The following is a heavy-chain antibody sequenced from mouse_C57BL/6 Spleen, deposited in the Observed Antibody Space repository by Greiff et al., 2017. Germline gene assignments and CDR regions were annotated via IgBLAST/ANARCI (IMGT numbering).Heavy chain of an antibody. Sequence: QVQLQQSGPELVKPGASVKISCKASGYAFSSPWMNWVKQRPGKGLEWIGRIYPGDGDTNYNGKFKGKATLTADTSSSTAYMQLSGLTSEDSAVYVCAREDGYDGPAWFAYWGQGTLVTVSA. CDR3: AREDGYDGPAWFAY. D-gene: IGHD2-2*01. CDR2: IYPGDGDT. J-gene: IGHJ3*01. V-gene: IGHV1-82*01. CDR1: GYAFSSPW.